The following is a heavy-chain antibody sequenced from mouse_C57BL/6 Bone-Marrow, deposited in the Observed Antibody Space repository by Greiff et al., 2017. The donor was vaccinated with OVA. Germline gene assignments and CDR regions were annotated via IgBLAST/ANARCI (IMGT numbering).Heavy chain of an antibody. J-gene: IGHJ3*01. CDR1: GYTFTSYW. CDR3: ASDASYYGSSPYFAY. Sequence: QVQLKQPGAELVKPGASVKLSCKASGYTFTSYWMHWVKQRPGQGLEWIGMIHPNSGSTNYNEKFKSKATLTVDKSSSTAYMQLSSLTSEDSAVYYCASDASYYGSSPYFAYWGQGTLVTVSA. V-gene: IGHV1-64*01. CDR2: IHPNSGST. D-gene: IGHD1-1*01.